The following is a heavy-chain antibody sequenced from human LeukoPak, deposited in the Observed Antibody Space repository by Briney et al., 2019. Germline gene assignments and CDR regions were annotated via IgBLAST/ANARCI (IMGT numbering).Heavy chain of an antibody. CDR1: GFTFSSSW. Sequence: GGSLRLSCVASGFTFSSSWMYWVRQAPGKGLVWASRISSDGSDTTYADSVKGRFTISRDNAKNILYLQMNSLRAEDTAVYSCAKDAFSSGWELFDYWGQGTLVTVSS. CDR3: AKDAFSSGWELFDY. D-gene: IGHD6-19*01. V-gene: IGHV3-74*01. CDR2: ISSDGSDT. J-gene: IGHJ4*02.